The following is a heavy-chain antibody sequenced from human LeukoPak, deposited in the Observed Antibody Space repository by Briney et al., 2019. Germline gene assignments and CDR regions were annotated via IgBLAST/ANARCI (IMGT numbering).Heavy chain of an antibody. Sequence: SETLSLTCAVYGGSFSGYYWSWIRQPPGKGLEWIGYIFSSGNTDYNPSLQSRVTISVDLFKNQFSLKVTSVTTADTAKYYCARSRSGTYWGAFDFWGQGKMVTVSS. D-gene: IGHD1-26*01. CDR3: ARSRSGTYWGAFDF. CDR2: IFSSGNT. V-gene: IGHV4-59*01. CDR1: GGSFSGYY. J-gene: IGHJ3*01.